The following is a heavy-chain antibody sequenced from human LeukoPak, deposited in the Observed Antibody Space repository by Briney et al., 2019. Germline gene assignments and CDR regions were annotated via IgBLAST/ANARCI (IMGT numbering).Heavy chain of an antibody. CDR3: ARDMAGFDY. Sequence: GRSLRLSCAASGFTFSSYAMHWVRQAPGKGLGWVAVISYDGSNKYYADSVKGRFTISRDNSKNTLYLQMNSLRAEDTAVYYCARDMAGFDYWGQGTLVTVSS. V-gene: IGHV3-30-3*01. J-gene: IGHJ4*02. D-gene: IGHD5-24*01. CDR2: ISYDGSNK. CDR1: GFTFSSYA.